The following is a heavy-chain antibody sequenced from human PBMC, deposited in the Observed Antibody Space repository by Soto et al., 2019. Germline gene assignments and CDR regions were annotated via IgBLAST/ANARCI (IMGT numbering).Heavy chain of an antibody. CDR2: ISGSGGST. D-gene: IGHD2-15*01. J-gene: IGHJ4*02. CDR1: GFTFSSYA. CDR3: AKHPLGYCSGGSCYSHLFYFDY. V-gene: IGHV3-23*01. Sequence: GGSLRLSCAASGFTFSSYAMSWVRQAPGKGLEWVSAISGSGGSTYYADSVKGRFTISRDNSKNTLYLQMNSLRAEDTAVYYCAKHPLGYCSGGSCYSHLFYFDYWGQGTLVTVSS.